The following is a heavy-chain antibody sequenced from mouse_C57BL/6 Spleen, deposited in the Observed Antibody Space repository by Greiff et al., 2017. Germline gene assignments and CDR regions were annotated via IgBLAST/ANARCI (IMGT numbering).Heavy chain of an antibody. CDR3: ARHSDYYGSSYVPFAY. V-gene: IGHV5-2*01. J-gene: IGHJ3*01. CDR1: EYEFPSHD. CDR2: INSDGGST. Sequence: EVQRVESGGGLVQPGESLKLSCESNEYEFPSHDMSWVRKTPEKRLELVAAINSDGGSTYYPDTMERRFIISRDNTKKTLYLQMSSLRSEDTALYYCARHSDYYGSSYVPFAYWGQGTLVTVSA. D-gene: IGHD1-1*01.